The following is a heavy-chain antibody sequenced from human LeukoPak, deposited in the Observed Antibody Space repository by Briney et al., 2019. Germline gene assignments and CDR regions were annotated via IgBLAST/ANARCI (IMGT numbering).Heavy chain of an antibody. J-gene: IGHJ4*02. CDR1: GGSITSGGYY. D-gene: IGHD3-10*01. V-gene: IGHV4-31*03. Sequence: SETLSLTCTISGGSITSGGYYWSWIRQHPGRGLEWIGYLSYIGSAYYSPSLKSRVTILPDRSKNQFSLKLSSVTAADTAVYFCARGVRRVTSYHFDSWGRGTLVTVPS. CDR3: ARGVRRVTSYHFDS. CDR2: LSYIGSA.